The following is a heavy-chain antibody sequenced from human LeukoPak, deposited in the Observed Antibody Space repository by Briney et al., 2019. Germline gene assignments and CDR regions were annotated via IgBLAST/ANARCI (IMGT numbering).Heavy chain of an antibody. CDR2: INHSGST. CDR3: AREGLGKPFDC. J-gene: IGHJ4*02. Sequence: SETLSLTCTVSGGSISSSSYYWGWIRQPPGKGLEWIGEINHSGSTNYNPSLKSRVTISVDTSKNQFSLKLSSVTAADTALYYCAREGLGKPFDCWGQGTLVTVAS. V-gene: IGHV4-39*07. D-gene: IGHD7-27*01. CDR1: GGSISSSSYY.